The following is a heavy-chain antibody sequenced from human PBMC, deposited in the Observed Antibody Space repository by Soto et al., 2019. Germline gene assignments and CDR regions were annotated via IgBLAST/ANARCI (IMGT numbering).Heavy chain of an antibody. CDR2: ISYDGSNK. J-gene: IGHJ4*02. D-gene: IGHD3-22*01. Sequence: GGSLRLSCAASGFTFSSYAMHWVRQAPGKGLEWVAVISYDGSNKYYADSVKGRFTISRDNSKNTLYLQMNSLRAEDTAVYYCARDCNSGYYLDYWGQGTLVTVSS. V-gene: IGHV3-30-3*01. CDR1: GFTFSSYA. CDR3: ARDCNSGYYLDY.